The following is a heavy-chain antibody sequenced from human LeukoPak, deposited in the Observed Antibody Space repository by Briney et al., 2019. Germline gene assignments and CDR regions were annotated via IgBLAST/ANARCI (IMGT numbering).Heavy chain of an antibody. V-gene: IGHV3-48*03. D-gene: IGHD3-10*02. J-gene: IGHJ4*02. CDR2: ISISDSTI. CDR3: ARGRYLGAMFQDH. Sequence: GGSLRLSCAASGFTFSSYEMNWVRQAQGAGLEWVSYISISDSTIYYADSVKGRFTNSRDNAKNSLYLQMNNLRVEDTALYYCARGRYLGAMFQDHWGQGTLVTVSS. CDR1: GFTFSSYE.